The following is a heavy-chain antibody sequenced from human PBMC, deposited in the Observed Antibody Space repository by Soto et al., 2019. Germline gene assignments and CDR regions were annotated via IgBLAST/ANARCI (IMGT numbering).Heavy chain of an antibody. CDR2: INHSGST. J-gene: IGHJ6*02. V-gene: IGHV4-34*01. Sequence: PSETLSLTCAVYGGSFSGYYWRWIRQPPGEGLEWIGEINHSGSTNYNPSLKSRVTISVDTSKNQFSLKLSSVTAADTAVYYGAREEYYDILTGYYVYYYGMDVWGQGTTVTVSS. CDR3: AREEYYDILTGYYVYYYGMDV. CDR1: GGSFSGYY. D-gene: IGHD3-9*01.